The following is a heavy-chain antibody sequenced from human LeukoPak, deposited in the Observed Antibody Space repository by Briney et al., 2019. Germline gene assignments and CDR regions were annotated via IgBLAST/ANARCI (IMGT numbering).Heavy chain of an antibody. CDR2: IYYSGST. CDR3: ARDLPDLWFGESFNYGMDV. J-gene: IGHJ6*02. V-gene: IGHV4-39*07. CDR1: GGSISSSSYY. D-gene: IGHD3-10*01. Sequence: PSETLSLTCTVSGGSISSSSYYWGWIRQPPGKGLEWIGSIYYSGSTYYNPSLKSRVTISVDTSKNQFSLKLSSVTAADTAVYYCARDLPDLWFGESFNYGMDVWGQGTTVTVSS.